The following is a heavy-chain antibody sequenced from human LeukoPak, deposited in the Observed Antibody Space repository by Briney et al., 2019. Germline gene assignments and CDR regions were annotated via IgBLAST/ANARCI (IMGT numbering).Heavy chain of an antibody. Sequence: GGSLRLSCTASGLTLSNYGMSWVRQAPGKGLEWVAKINQDGSEKYYVDSVKGRFTISRDNAENSLYLQMNSLRVEDTAVYYCAARSSGNPYFWGQGTLVTVSS. D-gene: IGHD1-26*01. CDR3: AARSSGNPYF. CDR2: INQDGSEK. CDR1: GLTLSNYG. J-gene: IGHJ4*02. V-gene: IGHV3-7*03.